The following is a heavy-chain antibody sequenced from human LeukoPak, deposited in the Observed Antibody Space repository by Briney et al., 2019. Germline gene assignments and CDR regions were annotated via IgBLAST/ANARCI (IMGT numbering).Heavy chain of an antibody. V-gene: IGHV3-73*01. D-gene: IGHD4-17*01. CDR2: IRSKANSYAT. CDR3: TRPGLGDYYYYYMDV. Sequence: QTGGSLRLSCAASGLTFSGSAMHRVRQASGKGLEWVGRIRSKANSYATAYAASVKGRFTISRDDSKNTAYLQMNSLKTEDTAVYYCTRPGLGDYYYYYMDVWGKGTTVTVSS. J-gene: IGHJ6*03. CDR1: GLTFSGSA.